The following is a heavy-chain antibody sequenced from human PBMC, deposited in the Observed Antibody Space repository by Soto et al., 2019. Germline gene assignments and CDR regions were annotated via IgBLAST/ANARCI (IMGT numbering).Heavy chain of an antibody. CDR1: GLNIITYA. J-gene: IGHJ4*02. CDR2: ISGGAGST. CDR3: ARVSSRFLEWPLDY. V-gene: IGHV3-23*01. D-gene: IGHD3-3*01. Sequence: PGGSKRLSCAAAGLNIITYARSWVRKNTGKGLEWASAISGGAGSTNYADSVRGRFTISRDNSKNTLYLQMNSLRAEDTAVYYCARVSSRFLEWPLDYWGQGTRVTVSS.